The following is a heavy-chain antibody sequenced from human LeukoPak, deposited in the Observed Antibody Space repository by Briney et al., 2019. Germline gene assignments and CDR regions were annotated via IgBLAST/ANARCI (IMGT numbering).Heavy chain of an antibody. CDR3: VIWGDYDVLTGYYVPDY. D-gene: IGHD3-9*01. V-gene: IGHV3-23*01. J-gene: IGHJ4*02. Sequence: GGSLRLSCVASGFTFSNYVMSWVRQAPGKGLEWVSAITGSGTSTYYADSLKGRFTISRDNSKNTVFLQMNSLRHEDTAIYYCVIWGDYDVLTGYYVPDYWGQGTLVTVSS. CDR2: ITGSGTST. CDR1: GFTFSNYV.